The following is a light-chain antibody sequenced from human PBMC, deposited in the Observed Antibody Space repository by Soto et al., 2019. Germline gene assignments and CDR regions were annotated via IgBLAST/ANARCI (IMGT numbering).Light chain of an antibody. V-gene: IGLV1-47*02. CDR2: SNN. J-gene: IGLJ2*01. Sequence: QSVLTQPPSASGTPGQRVTISCSGSSSNIGSNYVFWYQHLPGTAPKLLIYSNNHRPSGVPDRFSGSKSGTSASLAISGLPSEDETDYYCAAWDDSLSGVVFGGGTKLTVL. CDR1: SSNIGSNY. CDR3: AAWDDSLSGVV.